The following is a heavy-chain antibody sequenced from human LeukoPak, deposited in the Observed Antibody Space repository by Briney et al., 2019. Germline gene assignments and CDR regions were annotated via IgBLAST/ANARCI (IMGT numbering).Heavy chain of an antibody. CDR1: GFISSSYA. Sequence: PGKSLNLSCVASGFISSSYALHWVRQAPERGLQWVSGISGSGTYYADFAKGRFTISRDNSKNTLYLQMNSLRAEDTATYYCARDPNGDYIGAFDMWGQGTMVTVS. J-gene: IGHJ3*02. CDR3: ARDPNGDYIGAFDM. D-gene: IGHD4-17*01. V-gene: IGHV3-23*01. CDR2: ISGSGT.